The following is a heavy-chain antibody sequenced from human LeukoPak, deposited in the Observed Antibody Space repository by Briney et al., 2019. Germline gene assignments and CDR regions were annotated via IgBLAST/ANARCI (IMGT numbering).Heavy chain of an antibody. Sequence: GGSLRLSCAASGFTFSSYAMSWVRQAPGKGLEWVSAISGSGGSTYYADSVKGRFTISRDNSKNTLYLQMNSLRAEDTAVYYCASGYSGRSFLFDYWGQGTLVTVSS. J-gene: IGHJ4*02. V-gene: IGHV3-23*01. CDR3: ASGYSGRSFLFDY. D-gene: IGHD1-26*01. CDR2: ISGSGGST. CDR1: GFTFSSYA.